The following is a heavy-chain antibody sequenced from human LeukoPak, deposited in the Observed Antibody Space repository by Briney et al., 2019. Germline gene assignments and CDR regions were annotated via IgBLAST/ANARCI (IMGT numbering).Heavy chain of an antibody. CDR2: ISGSSRTM. Sequence: GGSLRLSCAASGFTFSTYSMNWVRQAPGKGLEWVSYISGSSRTMYYADSVKGRFTISRDNVKKSLYLQMNSLRAEDTAVYYCARDLGLYDYGGNIVYWGQGTLVTVSS. CDR1: GFTFSTYS. D-gene: IGHD4-23*01. J-gene: IGHJ4*02. V-gene: IGHV3-48*04. CDR3: ARDLGLYDYGGNIVY.